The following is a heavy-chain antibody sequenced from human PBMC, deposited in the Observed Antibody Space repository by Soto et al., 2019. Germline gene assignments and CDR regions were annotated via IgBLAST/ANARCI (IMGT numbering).Heavy chain of an antibody. V-gene: IGHV4-61*01. CDR3: ARLGPGDFGSGSPPVYFDY. D-gene: IGHD3-3*01. CDR2: IYYSGST. Sequence: QVQLQESGPGLVKPSETLSLTCTVSGGSVSSGSYYWSWIRQPPGKGLEWIGYIYYSGSTNCNPSLKSRGTISVDTSKNQCSRKLGSVPAADTAVEYCARLGPGDFGSGSPPVYFDYWGQGTLVTVSS. CDR1: GGSVSSGSYY. J-gene: IGHJ4*02.